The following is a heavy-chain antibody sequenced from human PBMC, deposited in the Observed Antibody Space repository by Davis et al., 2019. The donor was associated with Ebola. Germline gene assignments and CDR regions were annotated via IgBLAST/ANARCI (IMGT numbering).Heavy chain of an antibody. Sequence: AASVKVSCKASGYTFSNTEINWVRQAPGQGLEWMGWMNPKTGNAGYAQKFQGRVTMTEDTSTETAYMELRSLISEDTAVYYCAEHYSGIYYYFDYWGQGTLVTVSS. CDR2: MNPKTGNA. CDR1: GYTFSNTE. J-gene: IGHJ4*02. V-gene: IGHV1-8*02. D-gene: IGHD5-12*01. CDR3: AEHYSGIYYYFDY.